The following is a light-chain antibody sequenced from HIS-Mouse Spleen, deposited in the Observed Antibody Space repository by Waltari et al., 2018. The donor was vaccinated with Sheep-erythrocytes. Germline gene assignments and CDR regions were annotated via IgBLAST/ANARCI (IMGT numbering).Light chain of an antibody. V-gene: IGLV4-69*01. J-gene: IGLJ2*01. Sequence: QLVLTQSPSASASLGASVTLTCTLSSGHSSYAIAWHQQQPEKGPRYLMKLNSDGSHSKGDGIPDRFSGSSSGAERYLTISSLQSEDEADYYCQTWGTGIQVFGGGTK. CDR3: QTWGTGIQV. CDR2: LNSDGSH. CDR1: SGHSSYA.